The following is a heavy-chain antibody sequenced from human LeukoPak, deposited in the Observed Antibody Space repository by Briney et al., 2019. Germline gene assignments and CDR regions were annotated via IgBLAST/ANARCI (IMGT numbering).Heavy chain of an antibody. Sequence: PSETLSLTCAVSGDSISSGYYWGCIRQPPGKGLEWIGSIYHSGSTYYNPSLKSRVTISVDTSKNQFSLKLSSVTPADTAVYYCACPVYGYSDNGHDYWGQGTLVTVSS. V-gene: IGHV4-38-2*01. D-gene: IGHD5-12*01. CDR1: GDSISSGYY. CDR3: ACPVYGYSDNGHDY. CDR2: IYHSGST. J-gene: IGHJ4*02.